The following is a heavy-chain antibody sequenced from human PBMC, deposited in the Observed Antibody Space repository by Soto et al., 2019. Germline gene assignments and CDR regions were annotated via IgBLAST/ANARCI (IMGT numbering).Heavy chain of an antibody. CDR3: ARAAWTTVVANFDY. D-gene: IGHD4-17*01. Sequence: GSGPTLVNPTETLTLTCTVSGFSLSNARMGVSWIRQPPGKALEWLAHIFSNDEKSYSTSLKSRLTISKDTSKSQVVLTMTNMDPVDTATYYCARAAWTTVVANFDYWGQGTLVTVSS. CDR1: GFSLSNARMG. CDR2: IFSNDEK. V-gene: IGHV2-26*01. J-gene: IGHJ4*02.